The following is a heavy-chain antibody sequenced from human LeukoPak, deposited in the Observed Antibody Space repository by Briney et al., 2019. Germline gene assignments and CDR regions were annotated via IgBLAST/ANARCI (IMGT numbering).Heavy chain of an antibody. J-gene: IGHJ3*02. D-gene: IGHD3-22*01. CDR1: GGSISSYY. CDR2: IYTSGST. V-gene: IGHV4-4*07. Sequence: SETLSLTCTVSGGSISSYYWSWIRQPAGKGLEWIGRIYTSGSTNYNPSLKSRVTMSVDTSKNQFSLKLSSVTAADTAVYYCARRGFYYDSSGYSNDAFDIWGQGTMVTVSS. CDR3: ARRGFYYDSSGYSNDAFDI.